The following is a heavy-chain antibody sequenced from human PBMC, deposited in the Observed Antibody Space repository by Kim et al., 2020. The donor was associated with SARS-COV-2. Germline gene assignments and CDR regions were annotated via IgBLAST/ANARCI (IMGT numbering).Heavy chain of an antibody. D-gene: IGHD7-27*01. CDR1: GYTFTSYA. CDR3: ARDLGDNWGKAFDI. J-gene: IGHJ3*02. CDR2: INTNTGNP. V-gene: IGHV7-4-1*01. Sequence: ASVKVSCKASGYTFTSYAMNWVRQAPGQGLEWMGWINTNTGNPTYAQGFTGRFVFSLDTSVSTAYLQICSLKAEDTAVYYCARDLGDNWGKAFDIWGQGTMVTVSS.